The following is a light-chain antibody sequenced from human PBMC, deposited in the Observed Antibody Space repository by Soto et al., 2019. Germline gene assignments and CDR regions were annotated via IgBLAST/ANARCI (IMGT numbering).Light chain of an antibody. CDR3: QQRSNWPIT. CDR1: QSLSNNY. CDR2: AAS. V-gene: IGKV3D-20*02. J-gene: IGKJ5*01. Sequence: EIVMTQSPATLSVSPWERATLSCRASQSLSNNYLAWYQQKPGQAPRLLIYAASSRATGIPDRFSGSGSGTDFTLTINNLEPEDFAVYYCQQRSNWPITFGQGTRLEIK.